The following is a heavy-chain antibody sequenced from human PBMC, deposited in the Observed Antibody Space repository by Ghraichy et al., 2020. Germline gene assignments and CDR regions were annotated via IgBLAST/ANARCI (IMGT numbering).Heavy chain of an antibody. V-gene: IGHV3-7*04. CDR2: IKQDGSEK. J-gene: IGHJ4*02. CDR1: GFTFSSYW. Sequence: SCAASGFTFSSYWMSWVRQAPGKGLEWVAKIKQDGSEKYYVDSVKGRFTISRDNAKNSLYLQVNSLRAEDTAVYYCARGSSGWPDYWGQGTLVTVSS. D-gene: IGHD6-19*01. CDR3: ARGSSGWPDY.